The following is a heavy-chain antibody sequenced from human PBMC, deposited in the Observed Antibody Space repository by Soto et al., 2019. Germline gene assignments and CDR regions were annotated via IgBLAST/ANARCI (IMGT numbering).Heavy chain of an antibody. CDR3: GRPWGIGLTPQGP. CDR1: GASINNTSYY. CDR2: IYYSGKT. D-gene: IGHD6-13*01. Sequence: PSETLSLTCTVSGASINNTSYYWGWIRQSPGKGLEWIGNIYYSGKTYYSPSLKSRVSISVDASRNQFSLRLSSVTAADTAVYYCGRPWGIGLTPQGPRGKGVLVTVSS. J-gene: IGHJ5*02. V-gene: IGHV4-39*01.